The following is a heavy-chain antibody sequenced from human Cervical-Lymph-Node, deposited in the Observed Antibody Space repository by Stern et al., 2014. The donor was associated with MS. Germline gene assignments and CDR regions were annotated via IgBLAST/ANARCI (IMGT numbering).Heavy chain of an antibody. CDR2: LSFDVSKK. D-gene: IGHD2-15*01. CDR1: GFTFSTHA. V-gene: IGHV3-30-3*01. J-gene: IGHJ6*02. Sequence: QVQLVQSGGGVVQPGRSLRLSCAASGFTFSTHAMHWVRQAPGKGLEWVAVLSFDVSKKYYADSVKGRFTISRDNSKSTLYLQMNSLRAEDTAVYYCARDRGRCSGGSCYEYYYGMDVWGQGTTVTVSS. CDR3: ARDRGRCSGGSCYEYYYGMDV.